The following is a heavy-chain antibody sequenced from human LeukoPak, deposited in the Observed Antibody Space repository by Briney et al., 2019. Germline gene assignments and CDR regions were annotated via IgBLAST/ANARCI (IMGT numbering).Heavy chain of an antibody. CDR3: AREGRQYYFDY. Sequence: ASVKVSCKASGYTFTSYYMHWVRQAPGQGLEWMGIINPSGGSTSYAQKLQGRVTMTRDTSTSTVYMELSSLRSEDTAVYYCAREGRQYYFDYWGQGTLVTVSS. J-gene: IGHJ4*02. CDR2: INPSGGST. CDR1: GYTFTSYY. D-gene: IGHD2-15*01. V-gene: IGHV1-46*01.